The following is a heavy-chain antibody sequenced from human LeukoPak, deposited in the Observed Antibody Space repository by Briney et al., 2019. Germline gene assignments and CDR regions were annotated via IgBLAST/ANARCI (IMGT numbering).Heavy chain of an antibody. J-gene: IGHJ6*03. CDR1: GGSISSYY. V-gene: IGHV4-59*01. CDR2: IYYSGST. D-gene: IGHD2-15*01. CDR3: ARDRGVDYCSGGSCSHYYYYMDV. Sequence: SETLSLTCTVSGGSISSYYWSWIRQPPGKGLEWIGYIYYSGSTNYNPSLKSRVTISVDTSKNQFSLKLSSVTAADTAVYCCARDRGVDYCSGGSCSHYYYYMDVWGKGTTVTISS.